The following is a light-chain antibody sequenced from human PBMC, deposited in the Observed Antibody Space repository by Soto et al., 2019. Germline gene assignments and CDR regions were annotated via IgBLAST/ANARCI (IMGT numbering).Light chain of an antibody. V-gene: IGLV2-14*01. Sequence: QSALTQPASVSGSPGQSITISCTGTSSDVGGYNYVSWYQQHPGKAPKLMIYEVSNRPSGVSYRFSGSKSGNTASLTISGIQAEDEADYYCSSYTTTNTYVFGTGTKLTVL. J-gene: IGLJ1*01. CDR2: EVS. CDR1: SSDVGGYNY. CDR3: SSYTTTNTYV.